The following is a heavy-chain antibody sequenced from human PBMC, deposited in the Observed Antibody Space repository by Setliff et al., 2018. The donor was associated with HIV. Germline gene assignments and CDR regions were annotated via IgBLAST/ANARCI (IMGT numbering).Heavy chain of an antibody. CDR1: GASFTTHY. CDR3: ARVNSG. D-gene: IGHD6-19*01. CDR2: ISTSGST. J-gene: IGHJ6*04. V-gene: IGHV4-4*09. Sequence: SETLSLTCTVSGASFTTHYWSLIRQPPGKGLEWIGCISTSGSTNYNPSLKSRVTLSIDMSKNQFSLKMSSVTAADTAVYYCARVNSGWGKGTTVTVSS.